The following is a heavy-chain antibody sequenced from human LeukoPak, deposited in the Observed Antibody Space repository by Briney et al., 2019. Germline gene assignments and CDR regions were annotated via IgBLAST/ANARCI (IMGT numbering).Heavy chain of an antibody. J-gene: IGHJ4*02. V-gene: IGHV3-33*01. Sequence: PGGSLRLSCAASGFTFSSYGMRWVRQAPGKGLEWVAVIWYDGSNKYYADSVKGRFTISRDNSKNTLYLQMNSLRAEDTAVYCCARSNILEWLPPLDYWGQGTLVTVSS. D-gene: IGHD3-3*01. CDR3: ARSNILEWLPPLDY. CDR2: IWYDGSNK. CDR1: GFTFSSYG.